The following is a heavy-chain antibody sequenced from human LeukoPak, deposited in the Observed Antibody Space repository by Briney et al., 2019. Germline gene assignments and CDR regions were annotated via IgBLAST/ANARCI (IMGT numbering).Heavy chain of an antibody. V-gene: IGHV3-7*01. CDR1: GFTFSNYW. D-gene: IGHD6-19*01. Sequence: PGGSLRLSCTASGFTFSNYWITWVRQAPGKGMEWVANIKQDGREKYYVDSVTGRFTISRDNAKNLLFLQMSSLSPEDTAVYYCARKAGKMFDYWGQATLVTASS. J-gene: IGHJ4*02. CDR3: ARKAGKMFDY. CDR2: IKQDGREK.